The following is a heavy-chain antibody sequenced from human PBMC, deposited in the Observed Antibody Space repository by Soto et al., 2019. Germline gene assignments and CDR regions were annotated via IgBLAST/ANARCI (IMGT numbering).Heavy chain of an antibody. J-gene: IGHJ3*02. CDR1: GFTFSTSA. Sequence: SVKVSCKTSGFTFSTSAVHWVRQARGHRLQWIGWIDVGSGNANYAQMLQERVTISRDMSTSTAYMELSSLRPEDTAVYYCARALVLNEDAFDIWGQGTMVTVSS. D-gene: IGHD1-1*01. CDR3: ARALVLNEDAFDI. V-gene: IGHV1-58*01. CDR2: IDVGSGNA.